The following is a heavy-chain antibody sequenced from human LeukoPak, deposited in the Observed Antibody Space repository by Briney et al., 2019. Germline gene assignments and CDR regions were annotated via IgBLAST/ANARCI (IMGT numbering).Heavy chain of an antibody. V-gene: IGHV4-4*02. J-gene: IGHJ4*01. CDR2: IYHIGTT. CDR3: ARAPGTTFDY. D-gene: IGHD4-17*01. Sequence: PSETLSLTCAVSGDSIITSHWWGWVRQPPGKGLEWIGEIYHIGTTNYNPSLKSRVTISVDTSKNQFSLKLTSVTAADTAVYYCARAPGTTFDYWGHGNMVTVSS. CDR1: GDSIITSHW.